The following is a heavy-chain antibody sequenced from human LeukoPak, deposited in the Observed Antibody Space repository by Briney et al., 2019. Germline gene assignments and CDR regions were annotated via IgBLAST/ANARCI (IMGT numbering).Heavy chain of an antibody. D-gene: IGHD4-17*01. CDR3: AKHMHDYGDYVAWNRFDP. CDR2: ISGSGGST. J-gene: IGHJ5*02. CDR1: GFTFSSYA. Sequence: GGSLRLSCAASGFTFSSYAMSWVRQAPGKGLEWVSAISGSGGSTYYADSVKGRFTISRDNSKNTLYLQMNSLRAEDTAVYYCAKHMHDYGDYVAWNRFDPWGQGTLVTVSS. V-gene: IGHV3-23*01.